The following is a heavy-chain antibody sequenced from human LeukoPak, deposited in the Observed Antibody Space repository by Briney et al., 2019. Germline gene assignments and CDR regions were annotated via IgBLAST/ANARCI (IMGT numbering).Heavy chain of an antibody. CDR2: IYSGDTT. CDR3: VRGFYYDSSGLGDY. V-gene: IGHV3-66*01. CDR1: GFTVSSNY. Sequence: GGSLRLSCAASGFTVSSNYMSWVRHAPGKGLEWVSVIYSGDTTYYADSVKGRFTISRDNSKNTLYLQMNSLRAEDTSVYYCVRGFYYDSSGLGDYWGQGTLVTVSS. D-gene: IGHD3-22*01. J-gene: IGHJ4*02.